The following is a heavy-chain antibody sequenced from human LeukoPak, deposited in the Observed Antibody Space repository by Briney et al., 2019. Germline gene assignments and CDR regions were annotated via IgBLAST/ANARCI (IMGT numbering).Heavy chain of an antibody. CDR1: GFTFSSYG. V-gene: IGHV3-30*02. CDR2: IRYDGGNK. J-gene: IGHJ4*02. CDR3: ARESQWTFDY. D-gene: IGHD6-19*01. Sequence: PGGSLRLSCAASGFTFSSYGMHWVRQAPGKGLEWVAFIRYDGGNKYYADSVKGRFTISRDNSKNTLYLQMNSLRAEDTAVYYCARESQWTFDYWGQGTLVTVSS.